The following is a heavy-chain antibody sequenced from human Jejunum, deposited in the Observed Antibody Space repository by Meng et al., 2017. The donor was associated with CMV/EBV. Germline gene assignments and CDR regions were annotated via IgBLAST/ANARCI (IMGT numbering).Heavy chain of an antibody. CDR1: GLTFSSDY. D-gene: IGHD4-11*01. CDR2: IKEDGSEK. CDR3: ARKRNSNWFDS. Sequence: ASGLTFSSDYFSWVHQAPGKGLEWVANIKEDGSEKYFVDSVNGRFTISRDNAQNSLYLQMNSLRVADTAVYYCARKRNSNWFDSWGQGTLVTVSS. V-gene: IGHV3-7*01. J-gene: IGHJ5*01.